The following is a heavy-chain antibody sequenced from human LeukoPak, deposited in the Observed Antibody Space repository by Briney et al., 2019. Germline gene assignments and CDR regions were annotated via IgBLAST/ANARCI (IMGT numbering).Heavy chain of an antibody. CDR3: ARGRLVSSGWYKALDD. CDR1: GGSISSGSYY. V-gene: IGHV4-61*02. Sequence: SETLSLTCTVSGGSISSGSYYWSWIRQPAGKGLEWIGRIYTSGSTNYNPSLKSRVTISVDTSKNQFSLKLSSVTAADTAVYYCARGRLVSSGWYKALDDWGQGTLVTVSS. J-gene: IGHJ4*02. D-gene: IGHD6-19*01. CDR2: IYTSGST.